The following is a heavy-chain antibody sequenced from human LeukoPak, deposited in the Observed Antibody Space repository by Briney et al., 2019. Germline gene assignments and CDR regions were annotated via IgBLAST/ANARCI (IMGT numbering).Heavy chain of an antibody. CDR3: ARGLATADNTFWFDP. V-gene: IGHV1-8*01. CDR2: MHPNSGNT. D-gene: IGHD1-26*01. CDR1: GYTFTGYD. J-gene: IGHJ5*02. Sequence: GASVKVSCKTSGYTFTGYDINWVRQAAGQGFEWMGWMHPNSGNTGYAQKFQGRVTMTRNTSISTAYMELSSLRSEDTAVYYCARGLATADNTFWFDPWGQGTLVTVSS.